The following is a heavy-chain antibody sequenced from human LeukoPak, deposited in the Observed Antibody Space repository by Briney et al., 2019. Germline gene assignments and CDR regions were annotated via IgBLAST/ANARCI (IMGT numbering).Heavy chain of an antibody. CDR3: ARRYTYGDLRYFDY. D-gene: IGHD4-17*01. Sequence: GESLKISCKGSGYTFTSYWISWVRQMPGKGLEWMGKIDPSDSYTSYSPSFQGQVTISVDKSINTAYLQWSSLKASDTAMYYCARRYTYGDLRYFDYWGQGTLVTVSS. J-gene: IGHJ4*02. CDR2: IDPSDSYT. CDR1: GYTFTSYW. V-gene: IGHV5-10-1*04.